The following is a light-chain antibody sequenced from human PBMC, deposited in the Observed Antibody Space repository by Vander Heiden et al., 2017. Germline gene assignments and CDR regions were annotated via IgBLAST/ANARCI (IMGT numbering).Light chain of an antibody. V-gene: IGLV3-21*02. Sequence: SYALTQRPSVSVAPRQTPRMTGGGNHIGSNSVHRYQQKPGQAPVLFVDDDRGRPSGIPERFSGSNSGNTSTLTISRVEAGDEAYYYCQVWDSSSDPYVVFGGGTKLTVL. J-gene: IGLJ2*01. CDR2: DDR. CDR1: HIGSNS. CDR3: QVWDSSSDPYVV.